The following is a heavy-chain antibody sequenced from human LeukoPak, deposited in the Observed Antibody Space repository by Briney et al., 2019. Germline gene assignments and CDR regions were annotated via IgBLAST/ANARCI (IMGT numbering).Heavy chain of an antibody. V-gene: IGHV3-11*06. CDR3: ARETEMANLDY. CDR1: GFTFSDYY. J-gene: IGHJ4*02. CDR2: ISGSSSHI. Sequence: GGSLRLSCEASGFTFSDYYLGWIRQASGKGLEWISYISGSSSHINYADSVKGRFTISRDNAKKSLYLQMNSLRAEDTAVYYCARETEMANLDYWGQGTLVTVSS. D-gene: IGHD5-24*01.